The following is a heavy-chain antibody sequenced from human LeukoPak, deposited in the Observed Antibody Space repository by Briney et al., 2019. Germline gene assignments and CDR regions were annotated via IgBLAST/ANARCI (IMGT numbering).Heavy chain of an antibody. CDR1: GFTFSRYA. V-gene: IGHV3-23*01. Sequence: GGSLRLSCAASGFTFSRYAMSWVRQAPGKGLEWVSGISGSGGSTYYADSVKGRFTISRDNSKNTLYLQMNSLRDEDTAVYYCAKGEGDSNGYYHDTFDIWGQGTMVTVSS. J-gene: IGHJ3*02. CDR3: AKGEGDSNGYYHDTFDI. CDR2: ISGSGGST. D-gene: IGHD3-22*01.